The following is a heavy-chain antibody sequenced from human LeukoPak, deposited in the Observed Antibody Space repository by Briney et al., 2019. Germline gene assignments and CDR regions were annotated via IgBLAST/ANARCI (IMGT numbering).Heavy chain of an antibody. Sequence: SVKVSCKASGGTFSSYAISWARQAPGQGLEWMGGIIPIFGTANYAQKFQGRVTITADESTSTAYMELSSLRSEDTAVYYCARSIAAAGTGFFDYWGQGTLVTVSS. V-gene: IGHV1-69*01. J-gene: IGHJ4*02. CDR1: GGTFSSYA. CDR3: ARSIAAAGTGFFDY. D-gene: IGHD6-13*01. CDR2: IIPIFGTA.